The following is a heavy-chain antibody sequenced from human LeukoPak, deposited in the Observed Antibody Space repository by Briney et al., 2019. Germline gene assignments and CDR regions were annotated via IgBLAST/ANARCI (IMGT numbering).Heavy chain of an antibody. V-gene: IGHV3-48*03. Sequence: QPGGSLRLSCAASGFTFSSYEMNWVRQAPGKGLEWVSYITNRGSGSTIYYAGSVKGRFTVSRDDAKNSLYLQMNSLRVEDTAVYYCAREHSSSGWEYFDYWGQGALVTVSS. J-gene: IGHJ4*02. CDR1: GFTFSSYE. CDR2: ITNRGSGSTI. CDR3: AREHSSSGWEYFDY. D-gene: IGHD6-25*01.